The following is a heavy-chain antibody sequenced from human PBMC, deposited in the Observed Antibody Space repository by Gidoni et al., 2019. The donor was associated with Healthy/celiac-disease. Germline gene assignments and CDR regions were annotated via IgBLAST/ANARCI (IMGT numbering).Heavy chain of an antibody. CDR3: ARVCGYDLWSGYGNWFDP. J-gene: IGHJ5*02. CDR1: GGSFSGYY. D-gene: IGHD3-3*01. V-gene: IGHV4-34*01. Sequence: QVQLQQWGAGMLKPSETLSLTCAVCGGSFSGYYWSWIRPPPGTGLEWIGENNHSGSTNYNPSLQSRVTISVDTSKNQFSLKLSSVTAAHTAVYYCARVCGYDLWSGYGNWFDPWGQGTLVTVSS. CDR2: NNHSGST.